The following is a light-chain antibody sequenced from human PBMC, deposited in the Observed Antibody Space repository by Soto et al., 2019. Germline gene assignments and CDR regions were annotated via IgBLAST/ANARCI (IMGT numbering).Light chain of an antibody. J-gene: IGKJ4*01. Sequence: EIVLTQSPATLSVSPGERATLSCRASQSISSNLAWYQQKPGQAPRLLIYHTSTRATGVPARFSGSGSGTEFSLTISGLQSEDFAVYYCQRYDNWPLTFGGGTKVDIK. CDR3: QRYDNWPLT. V-gene: IGKV3-15*01. CDR1: QSISSN. CDR2: HTS.